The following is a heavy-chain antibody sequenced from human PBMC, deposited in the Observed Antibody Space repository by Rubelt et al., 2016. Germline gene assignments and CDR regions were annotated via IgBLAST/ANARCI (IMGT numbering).Heavy chain of an antibody. J-gene: IGHJ3*02. CDR2: IYSGGST. Sequence: GEGLEWVSVIYSGGSTYYADSVKGRFTISRHNSKNTLYLQMNSLRAEDTAVYYCARAGSAVAGTLGAFDIWGQGTMVTVSS. D-gene: IGHD6-19*01. V-gene: IGHV3-53*04. CDR3: ARAGSAVAGTLGAFDI.